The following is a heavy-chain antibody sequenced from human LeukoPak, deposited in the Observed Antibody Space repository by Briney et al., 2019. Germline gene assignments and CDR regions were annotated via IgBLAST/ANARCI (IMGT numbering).Heavy chain of an antibody. CDR1: GGSFSGYY. CDR2: IYYSGST. Sequence: SETLSLTCAVYGGSFSGYYWSWIRQPPGKGLEWIGYIYYSGSTNYNPSLKSRVTISVDTSKDQFSLKLSSVTAADTAVYYCARGDYGSGSYYSYFDYWGQGTLVTVSS. D-gene: IGHD3-10*01. J-gene: IGHJ4*02. CDR3: ARGDYGSGSYYSYFDY. V-gene: IGHV4-59*01.